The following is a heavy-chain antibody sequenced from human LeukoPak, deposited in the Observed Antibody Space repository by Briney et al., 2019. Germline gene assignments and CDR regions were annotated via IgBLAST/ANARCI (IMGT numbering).Heavy chain of an antibody. D-gene: IGHD3-10*01. V-gene: IGHV3-48*02. Sequence: GGSLRLSCAASGYTFTTYAMNWVRQAPGRGLEWVSYINSISETIYYADSVKGRFTISRDNAKNSLYLQMNSLRDEDTAVYYCARDHAASGSFYDYWGQGTLVTVSS. CDR1: GYTFTTYA. J-gene: IGHJ4*02. CDR3: ARDHAASGSFYDY. CDR2: INSISETI.